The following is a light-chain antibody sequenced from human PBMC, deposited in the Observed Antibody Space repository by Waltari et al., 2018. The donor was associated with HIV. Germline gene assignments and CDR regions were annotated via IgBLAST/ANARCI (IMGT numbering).Light chain of an antibody. V-gene: IGLV2-23*01. CDR1: SSDVGSYNL. Sequence: QSALTQPASVSGSPGQSITISCTGTSSDVGSYNLVSWYQHHPGTAPKLMIYEGSKRPSGVSNRFSGSKSGNTASLPISGLQAEDEADYYCCSYAGSSKVFGGGTKLTVL. J-gene: IGLJ2*01. CDR3: CSYAGSSKV. CDR2: EGS.